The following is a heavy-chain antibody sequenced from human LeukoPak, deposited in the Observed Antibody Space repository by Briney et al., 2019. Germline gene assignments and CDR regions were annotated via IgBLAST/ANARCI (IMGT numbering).Heavy chain of an antibody. CDR3: ARDLPLRDGYYHYGMDV. J-gene: IGHJ6*02. CDR2: ISSSSSYI. V-gene: IGHV3-21*01. D-gene: IGHD2-2*01. Sequence: GGSLRLSCAASGFTFSSYSMNWVRQAPGKGLEWVSSISSSSSYIYYADSVKGRFTISRDNAKNSLYLQMNSLRAEDTAVYYCARDLPLRDGYYHYGMDVWGQGTTVTVSS. CDR1: GFTFSSYS.